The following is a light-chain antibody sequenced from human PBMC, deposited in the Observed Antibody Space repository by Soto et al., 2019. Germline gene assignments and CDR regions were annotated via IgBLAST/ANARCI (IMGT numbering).Light chain of an antibody. CDR2: DAS. Sequence: IGLTQSPDTLSLYPWERATLSCRASQSVSSYLAWYQQKPGQAPRLLIYDASNRATGIPARFSGSGSGTDFTLTISRLEPEDFAVFYCHQYGSSPQTFGQGTKVDNK. J-gene: IGKJ1*01. CDR3: HQYGSSPQT. CDR1: QSVSSY. V-gene: IGKV3-20*01.